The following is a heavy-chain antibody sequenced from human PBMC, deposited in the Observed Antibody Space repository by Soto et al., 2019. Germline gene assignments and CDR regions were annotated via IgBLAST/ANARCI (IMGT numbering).Heavy chain of an antibody. J-gene: IGHJ4*02. V-gene: IGHV3-74*01. CDR3: ARGLSGYWGFDF. Sequence: DVQLVESGGGLVQPGGSLRLSCAASGFTFSNYWMHWVRQAPGTGLMWVSRINSDGSNTYYADSVKGRFSVSRDNAKSTMYLQVNSLRAEDTAMYYCARGLSGYWGFDFWGQGALVIVSS. CDR2: INSDGSNT. D-gene: IGHD2-2*03. CDR1: GFTFSNYW.